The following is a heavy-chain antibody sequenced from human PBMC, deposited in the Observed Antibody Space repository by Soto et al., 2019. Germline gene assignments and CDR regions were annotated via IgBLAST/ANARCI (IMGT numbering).Heavy chain of an antibody. J-gene: IGHJ4*02. CDR1: GGSFSGYY. CDR3: ARGSPGSASFDY. D-gene: IGHD3-10*01. Sequence: SETLSLTCAVYGGSFSGYYWSWIRQHPGKGLEWIGYIYYSGSTYYNPSLKSRVTISVDTSKNQFSLKLSSVTAADTAVYYCARGSPGSASFDYWGQGTQVTVSS. V-gene: IGHV4-31*11. CDR2: IYYSGST.